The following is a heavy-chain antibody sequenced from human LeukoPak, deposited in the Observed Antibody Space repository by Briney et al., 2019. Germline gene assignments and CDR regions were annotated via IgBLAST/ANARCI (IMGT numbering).Heavy chain of an antibody. CDR2: IYYSGST. CDR3: AKSSVPSGYDSDAFDI. D-gene: IGHD5-12*01. CDR1: GGSISSYY. J-gene: IGHJ3*02. V-gene: IGHV4-59*01. Sequence: PSETLSLTCTVSGGSISSYYWSWIRQPPGKGLEWIGYIYYSGSTNYNPSLKSRVTISVDTSKNQFSLKLSSVTAADTAVYYCAKSSVPSGYDSDAFDIWGQGKMVTVSS.